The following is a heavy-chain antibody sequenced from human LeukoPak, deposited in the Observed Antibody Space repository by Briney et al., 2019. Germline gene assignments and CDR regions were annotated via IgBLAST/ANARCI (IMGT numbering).Heavy chain of an antibody. Sequence: PSETLSLTCAVYGGSFSGYYWSWIRQPPGKGLEWIGEINHSGSTNYNPSLKSRVTISVDTSKNQFSLKLSSVTAADTAVYYCASHSSGWFVAFDIWGQGTMVTVSS. D-gene: IGHD6-19*01. J-gene: IGHJ3*02. V-gene: IGHV4-34*01. CDR2: INHSGST. CDR1: GGSFSGYY. CDR3: ASHSSGWFVAFDI.